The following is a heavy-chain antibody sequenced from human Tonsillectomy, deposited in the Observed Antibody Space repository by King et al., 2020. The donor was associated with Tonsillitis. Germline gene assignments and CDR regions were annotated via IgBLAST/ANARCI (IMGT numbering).Heavy chain of an antibody. CDR3: AKDGGSSSRHFDY. CDR2: ISASGGTT. J-gene: IGHJ4*02. V-gene: IGHV3-23*04. D-gene: IGHD2-15*01. CDR1: GFTFSSYA. Sequence: VRLVESGGGLVQPGGSLRLSCAASGFTFSSYAMSWVRQAPGKGLEWVSVISASGGTTYYADSVKGRFTISRDNSKNTLYLQMNSLKAEDTAVYYCAKDGGSSSRHFDYWGQGTLVTVSS.